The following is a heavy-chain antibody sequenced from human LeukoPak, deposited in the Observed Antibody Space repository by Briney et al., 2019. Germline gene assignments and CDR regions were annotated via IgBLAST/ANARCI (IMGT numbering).Heavy chain of an antibody. Sequence: GGSLRLSCAASEFTFSSYGMHWVRQAPGKGLEWVAFIRYDGSNKYYADSVKGRFTISRDNSKNTLYLQMNSLRAEDTAVYYCARDVGLAAALGGQGTLVTVSS. V-gene: IGHV3-30*02. D-gene: IGHD6-13*01. CDR1: EFTFSSYG. J-gene: IGHJ4*02. CDR2: IRYDGSNK. CDR3: ARDVGLAAAL.